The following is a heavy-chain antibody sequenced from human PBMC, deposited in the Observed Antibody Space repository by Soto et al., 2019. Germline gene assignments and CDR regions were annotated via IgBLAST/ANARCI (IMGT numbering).Heavy chain of an antibody. CDR2: IKQDGSEK. J-gene: IGHJ5*02. CDR1: GFTFSSYW. Sequence: EVQLVESGGGLVQPGGSLRLSCAASGFTFSSYWMTWVRQAPGKGLEWVANIKQDGSEKYYVDSVKARFTISRNNAKNALYLQMNSLRPEVAAVYYCSRGWGVYPWGQGTLGTVSS. D-gene: IGHD1-26*01. CDR3: SRGWGVYP. V-gene: IGHV3-7*04.